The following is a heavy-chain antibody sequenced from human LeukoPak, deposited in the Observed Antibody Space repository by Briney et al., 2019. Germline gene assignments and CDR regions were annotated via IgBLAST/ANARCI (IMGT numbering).Heavy chain of an antibody. Sequence: SETLSLTCTVSGGSISSSSYYWGWIRQPPGKGLEWIGSIYYSGSTYYNPSLKSRVTISVDTSKNQFSLKLGSVTAADTAVYYCARLPPLGYCSGGSCPDPFDIWGQGTMVTVSS. CDR2: IYYSGST. CDR3: ARLPPLGYCSGGSCPDPFDI. V-gene: IGHV4-39*01. D-gene: IGHD2-15*01. J-gene: IGHJ3*02. CDR1: GGSISSSSYY.